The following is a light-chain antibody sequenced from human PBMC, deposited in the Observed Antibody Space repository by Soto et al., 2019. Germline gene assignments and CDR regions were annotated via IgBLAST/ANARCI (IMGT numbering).Light chain of an antibody. V-gene: IGKV1-12*02. CDR2: RVS. Sequence: DIQMTQLPSSVSASVGDRVTITCRASQGIGTWLAWYQQKPGKAPQLLIYRVSRLESWVPSRFSGGGSGTAFPLTFTSLQLEDFATYYGHQADSFPFTFGPGTKVDIK. J-gene: IGKJ3*01. CDR3: HQADSFPFT. CDR1: QGIGTW.